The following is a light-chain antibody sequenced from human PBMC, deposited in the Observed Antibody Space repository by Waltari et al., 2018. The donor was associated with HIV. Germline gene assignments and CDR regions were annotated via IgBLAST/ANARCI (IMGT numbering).Light chain of an antibody. CDR2: GAS. Sequence: EIVLTQSPGTLSLSPGERATLSCRASQSISNRYLAWYQQKHGQAPRLLIYGASSRVTGIPDRFSGSGSVTDFTLTISRLEPEDLAVYYCQQYGSSPRTFGQGTKLEIK. V-gene: IGKV3-20*01. CDR1: QSISNRY. CDR3: QQYGSSPRT. J-gene: IGKJ2*01.